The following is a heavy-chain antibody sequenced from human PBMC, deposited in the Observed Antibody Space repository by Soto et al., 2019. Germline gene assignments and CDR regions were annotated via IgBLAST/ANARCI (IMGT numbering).Heavy chain of an antibody. CDR3: AGRPSHHYGIYV. Sequence: LGESLKISCKGSGYSFTNYWIGWVRQMPGKGLEWMGIIYPDDSDIRYSPSFQGQVTISADKSITTAYLQWSSLKASDTAMYYCAGRPSHHYGIYVWGQGTTVTVSS. V-gene: IGHV5-51*01. J-gene: IGHJ6*02. CDR2: IYPDDSDI. CDR1: GYSFTNYW.